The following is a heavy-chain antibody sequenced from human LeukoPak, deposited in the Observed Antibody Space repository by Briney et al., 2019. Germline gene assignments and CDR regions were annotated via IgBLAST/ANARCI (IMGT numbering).Heavy chain of an antibody. D-gene: IGHD1-26*01. CDR2: IGVSGGNT. CDR3: AVPRWELLK. J-gene: IGHJ4*02. Sequence: PGGSLRLSCAASGFIFSSYSMSWVRQAPGKGLEWVSSIGVSGGNTYYAESVKGRFTIYRDNSKNTLYLQMNSLRAEDTAVYYCAVPRWELLKWGQGTLVTVSS. V-gene: IGHV3-23*01. CDR1: GFIFSSYS.